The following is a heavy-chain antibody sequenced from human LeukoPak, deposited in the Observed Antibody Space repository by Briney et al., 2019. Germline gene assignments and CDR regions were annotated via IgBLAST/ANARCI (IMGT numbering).Heavy chain of an antibody. V-gene: IGHV4-39*01. CDR1: GGSISSSSYY. J-gene: IGHJ6*03. CDR3: ASPYYDFWSGHQNFYYYYMDV. CDR2: IYYSGST. D-gene: IGHD3-3*01. Sequence: SETLSLTCTVSGGSISSSSYYWGWIRQPPGKGLEWIGSIYYSGSTYYNPSLKSRVTISVDTSKNQFSLKLSSVTAADTAVYYCASPYYDFWSGHQNFYYYYMDVWGKGTTVTVS.